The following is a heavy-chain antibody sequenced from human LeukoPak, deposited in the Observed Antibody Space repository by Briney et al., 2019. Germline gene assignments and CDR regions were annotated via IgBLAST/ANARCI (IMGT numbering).Heavy chain of an antibody. D-gene: IGHD3-10*01. CDR3: AKVRILVGSGSWDY. CDR1: GFTFSSYA. CDR2: IGGSGGST. Sequence: PGGSLRLCCAASGFTFSSYAMSWVRQAPGKGLEWVSAIGGSGGSTYYAGSVKGRFTISRDNSKNTLYLQMNGLRAEDTAVYYCAKVRILVGSGSWDYWGQGTLVTVSS. J-gene: IGHJ4*02. V-gene: IGHV3-23*01.